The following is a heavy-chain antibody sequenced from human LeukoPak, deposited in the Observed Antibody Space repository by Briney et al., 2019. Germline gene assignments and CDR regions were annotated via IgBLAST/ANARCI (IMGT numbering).Heavy chain of an antibody. CDR1: GGTFSGYN. J-gene: IGHJ3*01. CDR2: INHSGST. CDR3: ASPSGGSSGYYDAFDY. Sequence: SETLSLTCAVYGGTFSGYNWSWIRQPPGKGLEWIGEINHSGSTNYNPSLKSRVTISVDTSKNQFSLRLSSVTAADTAVYYCASPSGGSSGYYDAFDYWGQGTMVTVSS. D-gene: IGHD3-22*01. V-gene: IGHV4-34*01.